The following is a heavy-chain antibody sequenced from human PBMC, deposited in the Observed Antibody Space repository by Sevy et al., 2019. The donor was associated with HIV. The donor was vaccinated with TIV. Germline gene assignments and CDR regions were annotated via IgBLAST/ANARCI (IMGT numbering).Heavy chain of an antibody. CDR1: GFIFGDYG. J-gene: IGHJ4*02. CDR3: TRWSGSQSIFDY. Sequence: GGSLRLSCTASGFIFGDYGMSWVRQAPGKGLEWITFFKSKIHGGTTENAAFVKGRFTSSRDDSKNIVYLQMSNLKTGETAVYYCTRWSGSQSIFDYWGQGTLVTISS. CDR2: FKSKIHGGTT. D-gene: IGHD1-26*01. V-gene: IGHV3-49*04.